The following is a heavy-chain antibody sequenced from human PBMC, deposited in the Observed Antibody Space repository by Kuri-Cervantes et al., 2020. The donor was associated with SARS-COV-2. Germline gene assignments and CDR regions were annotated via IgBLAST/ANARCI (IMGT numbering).Heavy chain of an antibody. V-gene: IGHV1-2*04. Sequence: ASVKVSCKASGYTFTGYYMHWVRQAPGQGLEWMGWINPNSGGTNYAQKFQGWVTMTRDTSISTAYMELSRLRSDDTAVYYCARGQYDFWSGYPIYYYYYGMDVWGQGTTVTVSS. CDR2: INPNSGGT. J-gene: IGHJ6*02. CDR1: GYTFTGYY. CDR3: ARGQYDFWSGYPIYYYYYGMDV. D-gene: IGHD3-3*01.